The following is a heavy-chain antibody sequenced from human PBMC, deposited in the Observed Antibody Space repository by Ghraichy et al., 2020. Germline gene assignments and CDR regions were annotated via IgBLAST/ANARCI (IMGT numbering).Heavy chain of an antibody. Sequence: GGSLRLSCAASGFTFSSYAMSWVRQAPGKGLEWVSAISGSGGSTYYADSVKGRFTISRDNSKNTLYLQMNSLRAEDTAVYYCAKGSLYGDYGWYYGMDVWGQGTTVTVSS. J-gene: IGHJ6*02. D-gene: IGHD4-17*01. CDR1: GFTFSSYA. V-gene: IGHV3-23*01. CDR2: ISGSGGST. CDR3: AKGSLYGDYGWYYGMDV.